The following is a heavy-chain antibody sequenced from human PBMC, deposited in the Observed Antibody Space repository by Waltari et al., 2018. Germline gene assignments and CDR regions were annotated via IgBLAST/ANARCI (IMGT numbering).Heavy chain of an antibody. J-gene: IGHJ1*01. V-gene: IGHV3-23*01. CDR1: AFPFSRHP. CDR2: ISGSGGST. CDR3: AKGRSIQLWLSGYFQH. Sequence: EVQLLESGGGLVQPGGSLRLSGAASAFPFSRHPMSWFRRVPGKGLEWVSAISGSGGSTYYADSVKGRFTSSRDNSKNTLYLQMNSLRAEDTAVYYCAKGRSIQLWLSGYFQHWGQGTLVTVSS. D-gene: IGHD5-18*01.